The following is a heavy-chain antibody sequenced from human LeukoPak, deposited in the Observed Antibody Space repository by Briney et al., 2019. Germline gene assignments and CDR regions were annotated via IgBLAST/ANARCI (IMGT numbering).Heavy chain of an antibody. CDR2: MNHYSTKT. V-gene: IGHV1-8*01. Sequence: ASVKVSCKTSGYTFANYDITWVRQAPARGLEWMGWMNHYSTKTGYARQFQGRLSMTRDISITTAYMELSSLRSEDTAVYYCARATRGDLLSEFWGQGSLITVSS. CDR3: ARATRGDLLSEF. CDR1: GYTFANYD. J-gene: IGHJ4*02. D-gene: IGHD2/OR15-2a*01.